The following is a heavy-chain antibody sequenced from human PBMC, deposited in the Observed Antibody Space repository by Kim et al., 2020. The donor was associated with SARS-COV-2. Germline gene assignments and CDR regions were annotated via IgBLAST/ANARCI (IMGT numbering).Heavy chain of an antibody. CDR1: GYTFTGYY. CDR2: SNPNSGGT. V-gene: IGHV1-2*07. D-gene: IGHD3-10*01. J-gene: IGHJ6*02. CDR3: ARTYGSGSFPYYYYYVMDV. Sequence: ASVKVSCKASGYTFTGYYMHWVRQAPGQGREWMGWSNPNSGGTNYAHKFQGRVTMTRDTSISTAYMELSRLRSDDTAVYYCARTYGSGSFPYYYYYVMDVWGQGTTVTVSS.